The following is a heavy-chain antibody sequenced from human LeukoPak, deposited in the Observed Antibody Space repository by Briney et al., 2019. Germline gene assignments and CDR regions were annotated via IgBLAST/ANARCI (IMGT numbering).Heavy chain of an antibody. Sequence: SETLSLTCTVSGGSISSYYWRWIRQPPGKGLEWIGRIYTSGSTNYNPSLKSRVTMSVDTSKNQFSLKLSSVTAADTAVYYCAGEGSGWTMFDYWGQGTLVTVSS. V-gene: IGHV4-4*07. D-gene: IGHD6-19*01. J-gene: IGHJ4*02. CDR1: GGSISSYY. CDR3: AGEGSGWTMFDY. CDR2: IYTSGST.